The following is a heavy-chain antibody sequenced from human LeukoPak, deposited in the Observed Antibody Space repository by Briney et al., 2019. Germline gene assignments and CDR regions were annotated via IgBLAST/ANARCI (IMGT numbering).Heavy chain of an antibody. CDR1: GFTFSSYS. J-gene: IGHJ3*02. CDR3: ARGVGATTLTAFDI. Sequence: GGSLRLSCAASGFTFSSYSMNWVRQAPGKGLEWVSYISSSSSTIYYADSVKGRFTISRDNAKNSLYLQMNSLRDEDTAVYYCARGVGATTLTAFDIWGQGTMVTVSS. CDR2: ISSSSSTI. D-gene: IGHD1-26*01. V-gene: IGHV3-48*02.